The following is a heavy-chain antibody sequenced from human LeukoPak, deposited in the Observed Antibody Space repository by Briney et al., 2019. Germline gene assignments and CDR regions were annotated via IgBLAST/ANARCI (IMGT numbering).Heavy chain of an antibody. D-gene: IGHD3-22*01. CDR1: GFTFSSYA. CDR3: AREVHSSGYYSFDY. V-gene: IGHV3-30*09. CDR2: ISYDGSNK. Sequence: PGRSLRLSCAASGFTFSSYAMHWVRQAPGKGLEWVAVISYDGSNKYYADSVKGRFAISRDNSKNTLYLQMNSLRAEDTAVYYCAREVHSSGYYSFDYWGQGTLVTVSS. J-gene: IGHJ4*02.